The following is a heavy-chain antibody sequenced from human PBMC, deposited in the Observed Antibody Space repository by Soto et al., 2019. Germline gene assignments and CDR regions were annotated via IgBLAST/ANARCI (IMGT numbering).Heavy chain of an antibody. Sequence: SPAKVAGKACGGSFSIYAISWVRQAPGQRLEWMGGIIPIFGTANYAQKFQGRVTITADESTSTAYMELSSLRSEDTAVYYCERGGVRRVYDQWYIDYWGQGTLVTVSS. J-gene: IGHJ4*02. CDR1: GGSFSIYA. CDR2: IIPIFGTA. D-gene: IGHD2-8*01. V-gene: IGHV1-69*13. CDR3: ERGGVRRVYDQWYIDY.